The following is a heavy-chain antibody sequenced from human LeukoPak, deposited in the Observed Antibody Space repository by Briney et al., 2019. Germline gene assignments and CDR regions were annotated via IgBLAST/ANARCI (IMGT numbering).Heavy chain of an antibody. CDR1: GFTFSSYG. Sequence: GGSLRLSCAASGFTFSSYGMHWVRQAPGKGLEWVAVISYDGSNKYYADSVKGRFTISRDNAKNSLYLQMNSLRAEDTALYYCAKDLPNYDSSGTYGMDVWGQGTTVTVSS. V-gene: IGHV3-30*18. CDR2: ISYDGSNK. CDR3: AKDLPNYDSSGTYGMDV. D-gene: IGHD3-22*01. J-gene: IGHJ6*02.